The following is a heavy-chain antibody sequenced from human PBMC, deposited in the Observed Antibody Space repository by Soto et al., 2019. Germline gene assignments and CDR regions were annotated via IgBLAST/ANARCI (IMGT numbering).Heavy chain of an antibody. CDR3: ARGHQQWLNAFDI. V-gene: IGHV3-74*01. CDR1: GFSAFPFSDYW. D-gene: IGHD6-19*01. CDR2: TNRDGLKT. J-gene: IGHJ3*02. Sequence: GGSLRLSCAASGFSAFPFSDYWMHWVRHVPGKGLVWVSRTNRDGLKTDYADSLKGRLTASRDNAKNTRYLQMNSLRVEDTAVYYCARGHQQWLNAFDIWGQGTRVTVSS.